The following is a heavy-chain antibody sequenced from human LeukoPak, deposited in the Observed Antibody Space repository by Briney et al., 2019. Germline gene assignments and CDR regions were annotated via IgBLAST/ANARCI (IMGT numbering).Heavy chain of an antibody. Sequence: GGSLRLSCAASGFSFSNYAMDWVRQAPGKGLEWVSTIGASVSNINYADSVKGRFTISRDNSKNTLSLQMSSLKAEDTAVYYCARRSGGTCDYWGQGTLVTVSS. CDR2: IGASVSNI. D-gene: IGHD1-1*01. CDR1: GFSFSNYA. V-gene: IGHV3-23*01. J-gene: IGHJ4*02. CDR3: ARRSGGTCDY.